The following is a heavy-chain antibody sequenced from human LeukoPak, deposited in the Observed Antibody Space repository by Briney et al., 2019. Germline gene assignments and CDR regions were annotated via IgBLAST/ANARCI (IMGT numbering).Heavy chain of an antibody. CDR2: IIPIFGTA. CDR1: GGTFTSYA. CDR3: VTEPRGGYDPGAFDI. V-gene: IGHV1-69*13. D-gene: IGHD5-12*01. Sequence: GASVKVSCKASGGTFTSYAISWVRQAPGQGLEWMGGIIPIFGTANYAQKFQGRVTITADESTSTAYMELSSLRSEDTAVYYCVTEPRGGYDPGAFDIWGQGTMVTVSS. J-gene: IGHJ3*02.